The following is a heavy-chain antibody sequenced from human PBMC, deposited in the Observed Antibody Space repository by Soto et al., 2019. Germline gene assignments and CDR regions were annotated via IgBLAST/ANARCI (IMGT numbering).Heavy chain of an antibody. V-gene: IGHV4-30-4*01. Sequence: QVELEESGPGLVKPSQTLSLTCSVFGASISDGDYYWGWIRQPPGKGLEWIGYIYYRGSTNYNPSLPSRVMMSVDRSKNQFSVNLSSVTAADTAVYYCARIVGFYYSGMDVWGQGTSVSVS. CDR1: GASISDGDYY. CDR3: ARIVGFYYSGMDV. J-gene: IGHJ6*02. D-gene: IGHD3-16*02. CDR2: IYYRGST.